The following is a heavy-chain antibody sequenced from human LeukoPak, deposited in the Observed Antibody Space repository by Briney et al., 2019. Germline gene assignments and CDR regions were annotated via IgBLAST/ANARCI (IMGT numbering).Heavy chain of an antibody. CDR1: GFTFDDYA. CDR3: AKDVSGSYGIFDY. J-gene: IGHJ4*02. D-gene: IGHD1-26*01. CDR2: ISGDGGST. V-gene: IGHV3-43*02. Sequence: PGGSLRLSCAASGFTFDDYAMHWVRQAPGKGLEWVSLISGDGGSTYYADSVKGRFTISRDNSKNTLYLQMNSLRAEDTAVYYCAKDVSGSYGIFDYWGQGTLVTVSS.